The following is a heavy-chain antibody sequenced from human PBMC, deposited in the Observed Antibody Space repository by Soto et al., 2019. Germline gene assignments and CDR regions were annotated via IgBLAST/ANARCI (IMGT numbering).Heavy chain of an antibody. D-gene: IGHD3-10*01. CDR2: INVYNGNT. CDR3: ARGVGSGIYYNQYNWFDP. Sequence: ASVKVSCKASGYTFTTYGISWGRQAPGQGLEWMGWINVYNGNTKYAQKLQGRVTMTTDTSTSTAYMELRSLISDDTAVYYCARGVGSGIYYNQYNWFDPWGQGTLVTVSS. CDR1: GYTFTTYG. J-gene: IGHJ5*02. V-gene: IGHV1-18*01.